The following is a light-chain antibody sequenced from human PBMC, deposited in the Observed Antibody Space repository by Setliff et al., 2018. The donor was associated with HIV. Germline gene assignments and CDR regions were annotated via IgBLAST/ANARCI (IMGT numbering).Light chain of an antibody. CDR1: SSNIGAGFD. Sequence: SVLTQPPSVSGAPGQRVTISCTGSSSNIGAGFDVHWYQLVPDTAPRLLIHNNNNRPSGVPDRFSGYRSGASASLAIAGLQADDEADYFCQSFDSSLSVFGTGTKVTVL. CDR3: QSFDSSLSV. J-gene: IGLJ1*01. CDR2: NNN. V-gene: IGLV1-40*01.